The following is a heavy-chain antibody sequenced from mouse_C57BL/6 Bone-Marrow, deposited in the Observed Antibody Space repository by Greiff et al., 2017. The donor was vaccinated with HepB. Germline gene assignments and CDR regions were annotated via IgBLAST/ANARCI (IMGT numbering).Heavy chain of an antibody. CDR2: IVPENGDT. CDR3: TPMVTPWFAY. V-gene: IGHV14-4*01. Sequence: VQLQQSGAELVRPGASVKLSCTASGFNIKDDYMYWVKQRPEQGLEWSGWIVPENGDTEYASKFQGKTTITADTSSNTAYLQLSSLTSEDTAVYYCTPMVTPWFAYWGQGTLVTVSA. CDR1: GFNIKDDY. D-gene: IGHD2-3*01. J-gene: IGHJ3*01.